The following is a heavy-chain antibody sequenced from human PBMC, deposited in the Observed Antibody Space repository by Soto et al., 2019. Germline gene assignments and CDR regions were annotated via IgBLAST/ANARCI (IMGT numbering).Heavy chain of an antibody. Sequence: PSETLSLTCAVYGGSFSGYYWSWIRQPPGKGLEWIGEINHSGSTNYNPSLKSRVTISVDTSKNQFSLKLSSVTAADTAVYYCANSDYGDYGTNYYYYGMDAWGQGTRVTVYS. J-gene: IGHJ6*02. V-gene: IGHV4-34*01. CDR2: INHSGST. CDR1: GGSFSGYY. CDR3: ANSDYGDYGTNYYYYGMDA. D-gene: IGHD4-17*01.